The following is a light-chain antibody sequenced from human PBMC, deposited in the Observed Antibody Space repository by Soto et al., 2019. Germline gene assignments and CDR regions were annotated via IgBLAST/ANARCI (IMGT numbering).Light chain of an antibody. Sequence: DIQMTQSPSTLSASVGDRVTITCRASQTIRSWLAWYQQKPGTAPKFLIYDASNLESGVPSRFSGSGSGTEFTLTISSLQPDDFATYYCLQDYNYPRTFGQGTKVDIK. J-gene: IGKJ1*01. CDR1: QTIRSW. V-gene: IGKV1-5*01. CDR2: DAS. CDR3: LQDYNYPRT.